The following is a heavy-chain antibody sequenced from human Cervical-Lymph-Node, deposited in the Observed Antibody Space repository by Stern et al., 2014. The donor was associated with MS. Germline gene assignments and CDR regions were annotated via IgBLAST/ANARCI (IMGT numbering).Heavy chain of an antibody. J-gene: IGHJ5*02. CDR2: FVPIFGTP. CDR1: GGTFNKYG. Sequence: MQLVESGTEVKKPGSSVKVSCKASGGTFNKYGITWVRQTPGQGLEWIGVFVPIFGTPKYAQKFQGRVTITADESATTAYMELSNLRSGDTAIYYCARVDSTGFPPFDPWGQGTLITVSS. V-gene: IGHV1-69*01. D-gene: IGHD1-14*01. CDR3: ARVDSTGFPPFDP.